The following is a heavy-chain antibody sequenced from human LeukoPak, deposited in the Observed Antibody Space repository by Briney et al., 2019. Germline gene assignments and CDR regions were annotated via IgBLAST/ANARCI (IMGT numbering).Heavy chain of an antibody. Sequence: GGSLRLSCAVSGFTFSSYWMHWVRQAPGKGLVWVSRINNDVSTTAYAASVKGRFTISRDNTKNTLYLQMNSLRAEDTAVYYCARTYSCFDYWGQGTLVTVSS. CDR1: GFTFSSYW. J-gene: IGHJ4*02. CDR2: INNDVSTT. CDR3: ARTYSCFDY. D-gene: IGHD6-13*01. V-gene: IGHV3-74*01.